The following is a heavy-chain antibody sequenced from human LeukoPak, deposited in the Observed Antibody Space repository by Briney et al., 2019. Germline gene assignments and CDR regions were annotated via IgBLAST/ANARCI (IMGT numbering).Heavy chain of an antibody. Sequence: PSETLSLTCTVSGGSISSYYWRWIRQPPGKGLEWIGYIYYSGSTNYNPSLKSRDTISVDTSKNQFSLKLSSVTAADTAVYYCERVPGDAFDIWGQGTMVTVSS. CDR2: IYYSGST. V-gene: IGHV4-59*01. D-gene: IGHD3-10*01. CDR1: GGSISSYY. CDR3: ERVPGDAFDI. J-gene: IGHJ3*02.